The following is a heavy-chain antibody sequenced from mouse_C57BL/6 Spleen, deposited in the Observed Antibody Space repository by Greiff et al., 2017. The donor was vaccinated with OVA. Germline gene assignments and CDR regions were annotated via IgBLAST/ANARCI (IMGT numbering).Heavy chain of an antibody. Sequence: EVKVEESGGGLVQPGGSMKLSCVASGFTFSNYWMNWVRQSPEKGLEWVAQIRLKSDNYATHYAESVKGRFTISRDDSKSSVYLQMNNLRAEDTGIYYCTGYYYGSFYAMDYWGQGTSVTVSS. CDR3: TGYYYGSFYAMDY. CDR2: IRLKSDNYAT. J-gene: IGHJ4*01. CDR1: GFTFSNYW. V-gene: IGHV6-3*01. D-gene: IGHD1-1*01.